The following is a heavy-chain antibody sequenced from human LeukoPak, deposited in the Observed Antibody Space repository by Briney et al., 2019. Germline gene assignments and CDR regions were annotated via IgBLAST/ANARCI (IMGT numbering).Heavy chain of an antibody. CDR2: IYYSGST. V-gene: IGHV4-59*12. Sequence: SETLSLTCTVSGGSISSYYWSWIRQPPGKGLEWIGYIYYSGSTNYNPSLKGRVTISVDTSKNQFSLKLSSVTAADTAVYYCAREGITIFGVAIMSPFDYWGQGTLVTVSS. J-gene: IGHJ4*02. CDR1: GGSISSYY. D-gene: IGHD3-3*01. CDR3: AREGITIFGVAIMSPFDY.